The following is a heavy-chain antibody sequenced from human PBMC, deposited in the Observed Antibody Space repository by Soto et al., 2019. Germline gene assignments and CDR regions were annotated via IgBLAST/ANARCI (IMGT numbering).Heavy chain of an antibody. V-gene: IGHV1-18*03. D-gene: IGHD2-15*01. Sequence: QIQLVQSGAEMKKPGASVQVSCKPSGYTVTHYGVSWLRQAPGQGLEWMGWISAYNGNTDYAHNFQVRVALTTDTSTRTAYMELRVLSPDDMAVYSCARDVLVSGLPFWDYWGQGTLVTVSS. CDR1: GYTVTHYG. J-gene: IGHJ4*02. CDR3: ARDVLVSGLPFWDY. CDR2: ISAYNGNT.